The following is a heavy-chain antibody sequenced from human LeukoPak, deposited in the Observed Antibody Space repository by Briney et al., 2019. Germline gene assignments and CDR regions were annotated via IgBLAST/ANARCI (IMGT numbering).Heavy chain of an antibody. V-gene: IGHV3-48*01. J-gene: IGHJ4*02. CDR3: ASGYDFSSGSKRGFDN. CDR1: GFFFSDYG. Sequence: GGSLRLSCGASGFFFSDYGMNWVRQAQGKGLEWISYISSGSSDIFYADSVKGRFTISRDNAKNSLFLQMSRLRGEDTAVYYCASGYDFSSGSKRGFDNWGQGTLVTVSS. CDR2: ISSGSSDI. D-gene: IGHD3-3*01.